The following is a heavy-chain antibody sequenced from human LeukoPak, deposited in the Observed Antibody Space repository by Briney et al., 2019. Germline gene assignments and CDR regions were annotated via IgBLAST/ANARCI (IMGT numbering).Heavy chain of an antibody. CDR2: TSYDGSNK. D-gene: IGHD3-3*01. Sequence: GRSLRLSCAASGFSFSSYGMHWVRQAPGKGLEWVALTSYDGSNKYYGDSVKGRFTISRDNSKNTLYLQVNSLRAQDTAVYYCAKMPGDFWSAFYHYFDFWGQGTLVTVSS. V-gene: IGHV3-30*18. CDR3: AKMPGDFWSAFYHYFDF. J-gene: IGHJ4*02. CDR1: GFSFSSYG.